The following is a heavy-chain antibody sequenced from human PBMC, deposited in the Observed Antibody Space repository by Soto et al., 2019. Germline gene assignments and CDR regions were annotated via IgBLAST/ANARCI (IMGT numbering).Heavy chain of an antibody. D-gene: IGHD5-12*01. J-gene: IGHJ4*02. Sequence: SETLSLTCTVSGGSVSSGSYYWSWIRQPPGKGLEWIGYIYYSGSTNYNPSLKGRVTISVDTSKNQFSLKLTSVTAADTAVYYCARDSKRGYSGYDKLDYRGQGTLVTVSS. CDR1: GGSVSSGSYY. CDR2: IYYSGST. V-gene: IGHV4-61*01. CDR3: ARDSKRGYSGYDKLDY.